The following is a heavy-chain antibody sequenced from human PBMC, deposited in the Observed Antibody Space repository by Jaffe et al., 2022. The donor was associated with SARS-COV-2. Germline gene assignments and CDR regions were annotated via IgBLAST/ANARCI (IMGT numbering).Heavy chain of an antibody. CDR2: IRSKAYGGTT. Sequence: EVQLVESGGGLVQPGRSLRLSCTASGFTFGDYAMSWVRQAPGKGLEWVGFIRSKAYGGTTEYAASVKGRFTISRDDSKSIAYLQMNSLKTEDTAVYYCTRPMGIRYDYVWGSPPIGWGQGTMVTVSS. CDR3: TRPMGIRYDYVWGSPPIG. V-gene: IGHV3-49*04. J-gene: IGHJ3*01. D-gene: IGHD3-16*01. CDR1: GFTFGDYA.